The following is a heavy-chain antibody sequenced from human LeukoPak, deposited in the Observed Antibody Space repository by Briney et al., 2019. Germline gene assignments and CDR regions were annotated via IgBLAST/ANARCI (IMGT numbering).Heavy chain of an antibody. J-gene: IGHJ4*02. Sequence: GGSLRLSCAASGFTFSSYEMNWVRQAPGKGLEWVSYIGSSGALIYYADSVKGRFTISRDNSKNTLYLQMNSLRAEDTAVYYCARSYDSSGPSFDYWGQGTLVTVSS. CDR2: IGSSGALI. V-gene: IGHV3-48*03. CDR1: GFTFSSYE. D-gene: IGHD3-22*01. CDR3: ARSYDSSGPSFDY.